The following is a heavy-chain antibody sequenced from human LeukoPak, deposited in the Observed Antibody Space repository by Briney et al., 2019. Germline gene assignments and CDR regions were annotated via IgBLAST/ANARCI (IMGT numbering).Heavy chain of an antibody. CDR3: ATDREDYDSSGHYLSDAFDI. J-gene: IGHJ3*02. Sequence: PGGSLRLSCAVSGFTFSGYSMKWVRQAPGKGLEWVSYISSSSATIYHADSVKGRFTVSRDNAKNSLYLQMDSLRVEHTAVYYGATDREDYDSSGHYLSDAFDIWGQGTMVTVSS. V-gene: IGHV3-48*01. CDR1: GFTFSGYS. CDR2: ISSSSATI. D-gene: IGHD3-22*01.